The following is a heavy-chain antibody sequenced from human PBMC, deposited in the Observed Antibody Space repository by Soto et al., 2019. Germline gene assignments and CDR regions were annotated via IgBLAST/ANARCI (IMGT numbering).Heavy chain of an antibody. J-gene: IGHJ6*02. Sequence: PGGSLRLSCAASGFTFSNYAMHWVRQAPGKGLEWVALTSYDGSNKYYADSVKGRFTISRDNSKNTLYLQMNSLRAEDTAVYYCARDGMIAAAGTRGYYYYCMDGWGQGTTVTVSS. V-gene: IGHV3-30-3*01. CDR2: TSYDGSNK. CDR3: ARDGMIAAAGTRGYYYYCMDG. D-gene: IGHD6-25*01. CDR1: GFTFSNYA.